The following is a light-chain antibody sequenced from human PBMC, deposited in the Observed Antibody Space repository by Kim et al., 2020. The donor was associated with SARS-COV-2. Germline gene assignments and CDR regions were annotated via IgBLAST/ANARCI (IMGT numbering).Light chain of an antibody. Sequence: VSPGERAILSCRASQTVDSNLAWYQQKPGQAPRLLIYGAFTRANGIPDRFSGSGSGTQFTLTISSLQSEDFALYYCQHYANWPLTFGGGTKVDIK. J-gene: IGKJ4*01. CDR3: QHYANWPLT. CDR2: GAF. V-gene: IGKV3-15*01. CDR1: QTVDSN.